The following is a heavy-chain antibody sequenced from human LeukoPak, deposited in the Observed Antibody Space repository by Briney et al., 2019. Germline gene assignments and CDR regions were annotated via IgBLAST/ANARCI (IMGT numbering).Heavy chain of an antibody. D-gene: IGHD3-10*01. CDR1: GFTFSSYA. CDR3: ARDQVRGSHSWFDP. J-gene: IGHJ5*02. V-gene: IGHV3-30*04. Sequence: GGSLRLSCAASGFTFSSYAMHWVRQAPGKGLEWGAVISYDGSNKYYADSVKGRFTISRDNSKNTLYLQMNSLRAEDTAVYYCARDQVRGSHSWFDPWGQGTLVTVSS. CDR2: ISYDGSNK.